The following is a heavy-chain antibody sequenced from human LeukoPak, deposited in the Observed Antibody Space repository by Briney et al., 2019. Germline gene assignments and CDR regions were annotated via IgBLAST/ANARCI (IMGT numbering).Heavy chain of an antibody. D-gene: IGHD3-22*01. CDR1: GYTFTGYY. J-gene: IGHJ4*02. CDR3: ARSAPYKYYYDSCGYTI. Sequence: ASVKVSCKASGYTFTGYYMHWVRQAPGQGLEWMGWINPNSGGTNYAQKLQGRVTMTTDTSTSTAYMELRGLRSDDTAVYYCARSAPYKYYYDSCGYTIWGQGTLVTVSS. CDR2: INPNSGGT. V-gene: IGHV1-2*02.